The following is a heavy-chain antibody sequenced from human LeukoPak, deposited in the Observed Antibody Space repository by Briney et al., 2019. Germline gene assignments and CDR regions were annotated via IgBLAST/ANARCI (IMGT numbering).Heavy chain of an antibody. V-gene: IGHV3-49*04. J-gene: IGHJ6*02. CDR3: TRGPIQLWIHNAMDV. Sequence: PGGSLRLSCITSGFTFGDHAMSWVRQAPGKGLEWGGFIRSKAYRGTTEYAASVKGRFTISRDDSRGIAYLQMNSLITEDTAVYYCTRGPIQLWIHNAMDVWGQGTTVTVSS. CDR1: GFTFGDHA. CDR2: IRSKAYRGTT. D-gene: IGHD5-18*01.